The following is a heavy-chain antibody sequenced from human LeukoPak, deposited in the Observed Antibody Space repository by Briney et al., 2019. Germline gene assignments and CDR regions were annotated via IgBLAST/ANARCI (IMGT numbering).Heavy chain of an antibody. J-gene: IGHJ4*02. Sequence: GGSLRLSCAASRFTFSSYGMSWVRQAPGKGLEWVSGISSSGGCTYYADSVKGRFTISRDNSRNTLYLQMNSLRAEDTAVYYCARHLLWFGELSGGFDYWGQGTLVTVSS. CDR1: RFTFSSYG. CDR2: ISSSGGCT. D-gene: IGHD3-10*01. CDR3: ARHLLWFGELSGGFDY. V-gene: IGHV3-23*01.